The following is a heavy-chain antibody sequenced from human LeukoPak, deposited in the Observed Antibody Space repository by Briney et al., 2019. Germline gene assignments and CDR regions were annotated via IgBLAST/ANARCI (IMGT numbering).Heavy chain of an antibody. V-gene: IGHV4-59*08. J-gene: IGHJ5*02. Sequence: SSETLSLTCNVSGASISNYYWTWIRQPPGKGLEWIGFIYYTGSSKYNPSLKSRVTISVDTSKNRFSLKLSSVTAADTAVYYCARHPHLSWFDPWGQGTLVTVSS. CDR1: GASISNYY. CDR2: IYYTGSS. CDR3: ARHPHLSWFDP.